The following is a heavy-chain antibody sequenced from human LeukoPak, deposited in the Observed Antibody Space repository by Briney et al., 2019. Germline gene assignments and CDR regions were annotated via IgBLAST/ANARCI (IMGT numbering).Heavy chain of an antibody. V-gene: IGHV3-33*01. CDR3: AREGPGSYYKFYFDY. CDR1: GFTFSNYG. Sequence: GGSLRLSCAASGFTFSNYGLHWVRQAPGKGLEWVAVIWYDGSNKYYADSVEGRFTISRDNSKNTLYLQMNSLRAEDTAVYYCAREGPGSYYKFYFDYWGQGTLVTVSS. D-gene: IGHD3-10*01. J-gene: IGHJ4*02. CDR2: IWYDGSNK.